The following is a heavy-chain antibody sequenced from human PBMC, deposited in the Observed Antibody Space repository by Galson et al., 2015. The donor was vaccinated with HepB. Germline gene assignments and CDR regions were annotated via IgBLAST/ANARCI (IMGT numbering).Heavy chain of an antibody. J-gene: IGHJ5*02. CDR3: ARGGSPRPRNWFDH. CDR2: VFHTGST. D-gene: IGHD2-15*01. Sequence: LSLTCVVSGVSLRNATYYWSWIRQHPETGLEWIGYVFHTGSTNYKPSLQTRVAISVDTSLNQFSLNLKSVTVADTAVYYCARGGSPRPRNWFDHWGQGILVTVSS. CDR1: GVSLRNATYY. V-gene: IGHV4-31*11.